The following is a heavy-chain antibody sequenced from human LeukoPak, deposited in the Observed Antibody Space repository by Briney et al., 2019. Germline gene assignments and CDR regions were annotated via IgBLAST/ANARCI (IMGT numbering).Heavy chain of an antibody. CDR2: IYTSGST. J-gene: IGHJ4*02. V-gene: IGHV4-4*07. Sequence: SETLSLTCTVSGGSISSYYWSWIRQPAGKGLEWIGRIYTSGSTNYNPSLKSRVTMSVDTSKNQFPLKLSSVTAADTAVYYCARTYYDFWSGYFHFDYWGQGTLVTVSS. CDR1: GGSISSYY. D-gene: IGHD3-3*01. CDR3: ARTYYDFWSGYFHFDY.